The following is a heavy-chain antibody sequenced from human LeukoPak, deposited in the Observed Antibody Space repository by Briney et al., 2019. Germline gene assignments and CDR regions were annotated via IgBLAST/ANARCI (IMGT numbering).Heavy chain of an antibody. D-gene: IGHD7-27*01. V-gene: IGHV3-23*01. CDR2: LSGSAFNT. CDR1: GYTFSSYA. CDR3: AKDGGLWVSAHWGDS. Sequence: GGSLRLSCAASGYTFSSYAMSWVRQAPGKGLEWVSGLSGSAFNTYYADSVKGRFTISRDNSKNTLYLQMNSLRAEDTAVYYCAKDGGLWVSAHWGDSWGRGTLVTVSS. J-gene: IGHJ4*02.